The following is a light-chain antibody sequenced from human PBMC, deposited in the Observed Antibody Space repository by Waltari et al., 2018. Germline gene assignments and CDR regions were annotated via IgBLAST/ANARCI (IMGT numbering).Light chain of an antibody. CDR3: SSYRGATIYV. J-gene: IGLJ1*01. Sequence: QSALTQPRSVSGSPGQSVTISCTGTADDVGRYNYVSWFQQYPGEAPRLLIYDVNKWPPGVPHRFSGSKSGHTASLTISGLQAEDVADYYCSSYRGATIYVFGTGT. V-gene: IGLV2-11*01. CDR1: ADDVGRYNY. CDR2: DVN.